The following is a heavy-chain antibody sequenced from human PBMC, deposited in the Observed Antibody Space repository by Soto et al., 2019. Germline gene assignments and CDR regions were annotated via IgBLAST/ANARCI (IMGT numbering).Heavy chain of an antibody. J-gene: IGHJ6*02. V-gene: IGHV4-30-4*01. Sequence: SETLSLTCTVSGGSISSGDYYWSWIRQPPGKGLEWIGYIYYSGSTYYNPSLKSRVTISVDTSKNQFSLKLSSVTAADTAVYYCARDLTYDNPTDYYYYGMDVWGQGTTVT. CDR1: GGSISSGDYY. CDR2: IYYSGST. CDR3: ARDLTYDNPTDYYYYGMDV. D-gene: IGHD3-3*01.